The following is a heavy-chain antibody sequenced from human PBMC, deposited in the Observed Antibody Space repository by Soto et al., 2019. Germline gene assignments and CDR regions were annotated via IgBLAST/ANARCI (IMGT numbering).Heavy chain of an antibody. D-gene: IGHD3-10*01. Sequence: ASVKVSWKAYGYNFPSFGITWVRQAPGQGLEWMGWISVYKGKTIYAQNLPGRVSLTTDPSTNTAYLAMGSLRSADTTVYYSASEGGFHRRPVYKRNGYDCYGRAVRGQGATVTVSS. CDR1: GYNFPSFG. CDR2: ISVYKGKT. V-gene: IGHV1-18*04. J-gene: IGHJ6*01. CDR3: ASEGGFHRRPVYKRNGYDCYGRAV.